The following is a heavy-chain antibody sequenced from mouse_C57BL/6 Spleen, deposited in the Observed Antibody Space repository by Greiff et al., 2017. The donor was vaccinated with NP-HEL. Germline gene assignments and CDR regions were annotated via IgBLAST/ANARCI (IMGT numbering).Heavy chain of an antibody. V-gene: IGHV1-81*01. Sequence: VQLQESGAELARPGASVKLSCKASGYTFTSYGISWVKQRTGQGLEWIGEIYPRSGNTYYNEKFKGKATLTADKSSSTAYMELRSLTSEDSAVYFCAREEGLITTVVAKGYYFDYWGQGTTLTVSS. D-gene: IGHD1-1*01. J-gene: IGHJ2*01. CDR2: IYPRSGNT. CDR3: AREEGLITTVVAKGYYFDY. CDR1: GYTFTSYG.